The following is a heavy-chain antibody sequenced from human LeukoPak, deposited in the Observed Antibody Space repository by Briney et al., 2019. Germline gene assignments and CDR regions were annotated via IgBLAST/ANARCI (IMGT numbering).Heavy chain of an antibody. V-gene: IGHV4-39*02. J-gene: IGHJ4*02. CDR1: GGSISSSSYY. CDR3: AREGGPYRPLDY. Sequence: PSETLSLTCTVSGGSISSSSYYWGWIRQPPGKGLEWIGSIYYSGSTYYNPSLKSRVTISVDMSDNHISLQLTSVTAADTAVYYCAREGGPYRPLDYSGQGTLVTVSS. CDR2: IYYSGST.